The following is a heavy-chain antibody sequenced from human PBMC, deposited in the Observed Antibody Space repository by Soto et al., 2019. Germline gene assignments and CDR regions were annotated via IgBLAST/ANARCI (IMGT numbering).Heavy chain of an antibody. CDR3: ARGTGGRNSACCYGMDV. J-gene: IGHJ6*02. D-gene: IGHD1-26*01. V-gene: IGHV1-69*12. CDR1: GGTFSSYV. CDR2: IIPIFGTA. Sequence: QVQLVQSGAEVKKPGSSVKVPCKASGGTFSSYVMSWVRQAPGQGLEWMGGIIPIFGTANYAQKFQGRVTVRAEEATSTACMELSSLRAEDTAVYYCARGTGGRNSACCYGMDVWGQGATVTVSS.